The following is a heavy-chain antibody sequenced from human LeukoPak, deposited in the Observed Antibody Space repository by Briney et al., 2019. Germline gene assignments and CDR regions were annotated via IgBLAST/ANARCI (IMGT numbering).Heavy chain of an antibody. CDR2: IIPIFGTA. CDR1: GGTFSSYA. V-gene: IGHV1-69*05. CDR3: ARDLLGATSTDY. Sequence: SVKVSCKASGGTFSSYATSWVRQAPGQGLEWMGRIIPIFGTANYAQKFQGRVTITTDESTSTAYMELSSLRSEDTAVYYCARDLLGATSTDYWGQGTLVTVSS. D-gene: IGHD1-26*01. J-gene: IGHJ4*02.